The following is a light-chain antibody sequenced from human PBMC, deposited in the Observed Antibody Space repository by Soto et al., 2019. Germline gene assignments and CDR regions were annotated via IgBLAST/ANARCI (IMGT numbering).Light chain of an antibody. CDR1: SGDIGTYNC. CDR3: SSNTPAGV. V-gene: IGLV2-14*02. J-gene: IGLJ1*01. Sequence: QSVLTQPASVSGSPGQSITISCTGTSGDIGTYNCVSWYQQHPGRAPKLIIFEVTKRPSGVSNRFSASKSGNTASLAISGLQADDESDYYCSSNTPAGVFGAGTQLTVL. CDR2: EVT.